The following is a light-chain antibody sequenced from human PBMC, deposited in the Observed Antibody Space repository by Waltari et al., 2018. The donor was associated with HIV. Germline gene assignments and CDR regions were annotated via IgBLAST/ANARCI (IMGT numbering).Light chain of an antibody. J-gene: IGLJ2*01. CDR2: EVS. CDR3: CAYAGSTTYVI. Sequence: QSALTQPASVSGSPGQSITISCTGTSSDVGGYNLVSWYQQHPGKAPKLMIYEVSKRPSGVSNRFSGSKSGNTASLTISGLQAEDEADYYCCAYAGSTTYVIFGGGTKLNVL. CDR1: SSDVGGYNL. V-gene: IGLV2-23*02.